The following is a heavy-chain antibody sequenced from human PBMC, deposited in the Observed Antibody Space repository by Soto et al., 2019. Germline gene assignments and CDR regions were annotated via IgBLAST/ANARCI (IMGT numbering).Heavy chain of an antibody. D-gene: IGHD1-26*01. CDR1: GFTFSDHY. CDR2: VRKRTNSYST. Sequence: EVQLVESGGGLVQPGGSLRLSCAASGFTFSDHYMDWVRLAPGKGLEWVGRVRKRTNSYSTEYAASVTGRFTISRDDSRITVYLQMNSLKTEDTAVYYCTRGGGSYKAVDYWGQGTLVTVSS. CDR3: TRGGGSYKAVDY. V-gene: IGHV3-72*01. J-gene: IGHJ4*02.